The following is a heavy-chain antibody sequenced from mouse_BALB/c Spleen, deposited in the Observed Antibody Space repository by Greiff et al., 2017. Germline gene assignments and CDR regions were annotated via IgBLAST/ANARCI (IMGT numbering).Heavy chain of an antibody. CDR2: ISSGSSTI. J-gene: IGHJ4*01. CDR3: ARWLLHYYTMDY. Sequence: EVQRVESGGGLVQPGGSRKLSCAASGFTFSSFGMHWVRQAPEKGLEWVAYISSGSSTIYYADTVKGRFTISRDNPKNTLFLQMTSLGSEDTAMYYCARWLLHYYTMDYWGQGTSVTVSS. D-gene: IGHD2-3*01. V-gene: IGHV5-17*02. CDR1: GFTFSSFG.